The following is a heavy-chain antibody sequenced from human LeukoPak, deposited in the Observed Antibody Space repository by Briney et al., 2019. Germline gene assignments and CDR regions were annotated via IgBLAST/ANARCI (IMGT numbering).Heavy chain of an antibody. Sequence: PGGSLRLSCAASGFTFGGHAMSWVRQAPGKGLEWVSVISESGDTTYYAASAKGRFTMSRDNSKNTLYLQMNSLRAEDTAVYYCAKVGWASSAPSDYWGQGTLVTVSS. CDR3: AKVGWASSAPSDY. J-gene: IGHJ4*02. D-gene: IGHD6-6*01. V-gene: IGHV3-23*01. CDR2: ISESGDTT. CDR1: GFTFGGHA.